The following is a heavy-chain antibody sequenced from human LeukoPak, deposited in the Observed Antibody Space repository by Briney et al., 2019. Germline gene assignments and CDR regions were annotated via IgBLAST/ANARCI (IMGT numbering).Heavy chain of an antibody. V-gene: IGHV4-34*01. D-gene: IGHD6-13*01. CDR1: GGSFGGYY. J-gene: IGHJ6*03. Sequence: PAETLSLTCAVYGGSFGGYYWSWIRQPPGKGLGWIGEINDSGSSNYIPSLKSRVTISVDRSKNQFSLWLSSVTAADTAMYYCARTPRGIAASGLRYYYMDVWGKGTTVTISS. CDR3: ARTPRGIAASGLRYYYMDV. CDR2: INDSGSS.